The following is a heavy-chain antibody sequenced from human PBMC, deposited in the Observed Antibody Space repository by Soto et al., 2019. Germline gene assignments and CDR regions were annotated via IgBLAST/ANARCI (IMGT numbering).Heavy chain of an antibody. V-gene: IGHV1-18*01. D-gene: IGHD3-10*01. CDR3: AREYYYGSGSYSSAFDI. CDR2: ISAYNGNT. J-gene: IGHJ3*02. Sequence: ASVKVSCKASGYTFTSYGIIWVRQAPGQGLEWMGWISAYNGNTNYAQKLQGRVTMTTDTSTSTAYMELRSLRSDDTAVYYCAREYYYGSGSYSSAFDIWGQGTMVTVSS. CDR1: GYTFTSYG.